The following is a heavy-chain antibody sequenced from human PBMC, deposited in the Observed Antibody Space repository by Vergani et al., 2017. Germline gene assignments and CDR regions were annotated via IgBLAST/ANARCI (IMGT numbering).Heavy chain of an antibody. J-gene: IGHJ4*02. CDR3: ARGPVGATSPFDD. CDR1: GDSIDSGTYY. D-gene: IGHD1-26*01. Sequence: QVRLQESGPGLVKPSQTLSLTCTVSGDSIDSGTYYWHRIRQPAGKELEWIGRIYSSGRTNYNPSLKSRVFMSLDTSKSQFSLYLSSVTAADTAVYYCARGPVGATSPFDDWGQGTRVTVSS. CDR2: IYSSGRT. V-gene: IGHV4-61*02.